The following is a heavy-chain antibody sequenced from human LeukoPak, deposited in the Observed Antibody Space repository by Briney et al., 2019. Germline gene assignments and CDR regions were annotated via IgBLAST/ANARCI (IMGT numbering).Heavy chain of an antibody. V-gene: IGHV3-7*04. Sequence: GGSLRLSCAASGFTFSNNWMNWVRQAPWKGLEWAANIKQDGSETYYVDSVKGRFTISRDNAESSLFLQMNSLRAEDTAVYYCARGRGWLVDCWGQGTLVTVSS. D-gene: IGHD6-19*01. CDR1: GFTFSNNW. CDR3: ARGRGWLVDC. CDR2: IKQDGSET. J-gene: IGHJ4*02.